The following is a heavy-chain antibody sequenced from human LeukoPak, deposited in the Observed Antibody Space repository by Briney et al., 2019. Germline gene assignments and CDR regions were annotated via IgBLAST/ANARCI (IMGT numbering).Heavy chain of an antibody. CDR1: GFTFSTYV. CDR2: IWHDGTNK. J-gene: IGHJ4*02. D-gene: IGHD3-22*01. V-gene: IGHV3-33*06. Sequence: GGSLRLSCAASGFTFSTYVMHWVRQAPGKGLDWVAIIWHDGTNKYYADSVKGRFTISRDNSKDTLYLQMNSLRAEDTAVYYCAKGGYYRDFDYWGQGTLVTVSS. CDR3: AKGGYYRDFDY.